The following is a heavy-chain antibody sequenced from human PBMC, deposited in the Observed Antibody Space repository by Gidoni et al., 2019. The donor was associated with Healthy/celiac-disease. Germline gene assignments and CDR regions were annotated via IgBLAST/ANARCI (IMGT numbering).Heavy chain of an antibody. J-gene: IGHJ5*02. CDR2: SYYSGST. D-gene: IGHD6-19*01. CDR3: ARHSGSGWYPRWFDP. Sequence: QLQLQESGPGLVKPSETLSLTCTVSGGSISSSSYYWGWIRQPPGKGLEWMGSSYYSGSTYYNPSRKSRVTISVDTSKNQFSLKLSSVTAADTAVYYCARHSGSGWYPRWFDPWGQGTLVTVSS. CDR1: GGSISSSSYY. V-gene: IGHV4-39*01.